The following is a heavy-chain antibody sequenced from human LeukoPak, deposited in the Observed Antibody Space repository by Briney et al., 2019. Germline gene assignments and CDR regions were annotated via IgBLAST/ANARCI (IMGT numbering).Heavy chain of an antibody. D-gene: IGHD2-15*01. CDR1: GFTFSSYW. Sequence: GGSLRLSCAASGFTFSSYWMHWVRQAPGKGLVWASHINNDGSSTTYADSVKGRFTISRDNAKNTLYLQMNSLRAEDTAMYYCARDGDATVDLDYWGQGTLVTVSS. V-gene: IGHV3-74*01. J-gene: IGHJ4*02. CDR3: ARDGDATVDLDY. CDR2: INNDGSST.